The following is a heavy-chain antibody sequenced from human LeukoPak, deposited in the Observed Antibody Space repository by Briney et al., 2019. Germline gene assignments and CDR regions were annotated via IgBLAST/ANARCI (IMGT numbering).Heavy chain of an antibody. CDR1: GFTFNDYY. CDR2: ISNSGSSV. J-gene: IGHJ6*02. D-gene: IGHD2-8*01. CDR3: ALGTINKDYYFGMDV. V-gene: IGHV3-11*01. Sequence: GGSLRLSCAASGFTFNDYYMTWIRQAPGKGLEWLSYISNSGSSVFYADSVMGRFTVSRDNAKRSLYLQIKSLRDDDTAVYHCALGTINKDYYFGMDVWGQGTTVTVSS.